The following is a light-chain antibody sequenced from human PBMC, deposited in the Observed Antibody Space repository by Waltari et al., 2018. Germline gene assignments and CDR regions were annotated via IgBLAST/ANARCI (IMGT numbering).Light chain of an antibody. CDR1: QSVLSSTNSNNY. V-gene: IGKV4-1*01. J-gene: IGKJ2*02. Sequence: DIVLTQSPDSLALSLGERATISCRSSQSVLSSTNSNNYLAWYQQRPGQPPILLFYWTSTRVSVVPDRCDGGGSGADSTRTISSLQAEDLAVYCCQQYYTTPCTFGQGTKLEIK. CDR3: QQYYTTPCT. CDR2: WTS.